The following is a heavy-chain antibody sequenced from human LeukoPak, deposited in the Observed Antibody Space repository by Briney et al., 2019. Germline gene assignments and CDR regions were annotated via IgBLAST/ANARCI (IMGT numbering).Heavy chain of an antibody. D-gene: IGHD4-17*01. CDR2: INHSGST. CDR1: GGSFSGYY. CDR3: AGQYDYGDYVYFDY. Sequence: SESLSLTCAVYGGSFSGYYWSWIRQPPGKGLEWVGEINHSGSTNYNPSLKSRHTISVDTSKTQFSLKLSSVTAADTAVYYCAGQYDYGDYVYFDYWGQGTLVTVSS. J-gene: IGHJ4*02. V-gene: IGHV4-34*01.